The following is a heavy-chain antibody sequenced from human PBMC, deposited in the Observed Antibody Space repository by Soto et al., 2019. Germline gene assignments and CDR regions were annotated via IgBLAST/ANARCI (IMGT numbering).Heavy chain of an antibody. D-gene: IGHD5-12*01. CDR3: AREGVAPYYYYGMDV. CDR2: TGYTSKWYN. Sequence: SQTLSLTCAISGDSISTSNVAWNWIRQSPSGGLEWLGRTGYTSKWYNDYAVSVKSRITINPDTSKNQFSLQLNSVTPDDTAIYYCAREGVAPYYYYGMDVWGQGTPVTVSS. J-gene: IGHJ6*02. CDR1: GDSISTSNVA. V-gene: IGHV6-1*01.